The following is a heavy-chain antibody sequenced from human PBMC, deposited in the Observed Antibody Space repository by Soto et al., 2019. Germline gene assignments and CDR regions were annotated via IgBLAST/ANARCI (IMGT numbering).Heavy chain of an antibody. D-gene: IGHD5-18*01. Sequence: QVQLVQSGAEVKKPGSSVKVSCKASGGTFSSYTISWVRQAPGQGLEWMGRIIPILGIANYAQKFLGRVTITAHKSQRTAYMELSSLRSADTAVYYCAQRYSYGYDRSWGQGTLVTVSS. CDR2: IIPILGIA. CDR3: AQRYSYGYDRS. CDR1: GGTFSSYT. V-gene: IGHV1-69*02. J-gene: IGHJ5*02.